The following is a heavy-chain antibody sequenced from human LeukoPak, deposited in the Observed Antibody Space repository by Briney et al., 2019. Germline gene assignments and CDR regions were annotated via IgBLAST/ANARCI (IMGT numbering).Heavy chain of an antibody. CDR1: GFTFSSYG. CDR3: GKDRVSGYNSGWHNDY. J-gene: IGHJ4*02. V-gene: IGHV3-30*02. Sequence: GGSLRLSCAASGFTFSSYGMHWVRQAPGKGLEWVAFIRYNGNNKYYADSVKGRFTISRDNSKNTLFLQMNGLRTEDTAVYYCGKDRVSGYNSGWHNDYWGQGTLVTVSS. D-gene: IGHD6-19*01. CDR2: IRYNGNNK.